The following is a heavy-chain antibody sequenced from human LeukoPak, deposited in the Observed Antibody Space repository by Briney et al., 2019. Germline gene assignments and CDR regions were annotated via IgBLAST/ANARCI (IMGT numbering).Heavy chain of an antibody. CDR3: AREGPHDSQVAPNAFDI. Sequence: GGSLRLSCAASGFTFSDYYMSWIRQAPGKGLEWVSYISGSGTTIYYADSVKGRFTISRDNAKNSLYLQMNSLRAEDTAVYYCAREGPHDSQVAPNAFDIWGQGTMVTVSS. D-gene: IGHD3-3*01. J-gene: IGHJ3*02. CDR2: ISGSGTTI. V-gene: IGHV3-11*01. CDR1: GFTFSDYY.